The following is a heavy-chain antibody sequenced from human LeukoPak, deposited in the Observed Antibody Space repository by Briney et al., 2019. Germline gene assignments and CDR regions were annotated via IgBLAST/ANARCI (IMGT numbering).Heavy chain of an antibody. Sequence: GGSLRLSCAASGFTFSSYEMNWVRQAPGKGLEWVSYISSSGSTIYYADSVKGRFTISRDNAKNSLYLQMNSLRAEDTAVCYCASPGYSSGWLYFDYWGQGTLVTVSS. V-gene: IGHV3-48*03. CDR1: GFTFSSYE. D-gene: IGHD6-19*01. CDR2: ISSSGSTI. J-gene: IGHJ4*02. CDR3: ASPGYSSGWLYFDY.